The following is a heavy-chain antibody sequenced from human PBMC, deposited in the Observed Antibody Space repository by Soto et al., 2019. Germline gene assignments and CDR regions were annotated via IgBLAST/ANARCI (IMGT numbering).Heavy chain of an antibody. J-gene: IGHJ4*02. Sequence: QVQLVQSGAEVKKPGSSVKVSCKASGGTFSSYAISWVRQAPGQGLEWMGGIIPIFGTANYAQKFQGRVTITADKSTSTAYMELSSLRSEDTAVYYCARSLYCRGGSCYSRYFDYWGQGTLVTVSS. V-gene: IGHV1-69*06. CDR1: GGTFSSYA. CDR3: ARSLYCRGGSCYSRYFDY. CDR2: IIPIFGTA. D-gene: IGHD2-15*01.